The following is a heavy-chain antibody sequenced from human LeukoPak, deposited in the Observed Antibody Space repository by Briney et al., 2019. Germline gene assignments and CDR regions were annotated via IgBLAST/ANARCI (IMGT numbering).Heavy chain of an antibody. V-gene: IGHV1-18*01. D-gene: IGHD6-19*01. J-gene: IGHJ4*02. CDR1: GYTFTSYG. CDR2: FSAYNGNT. Sequence: ASVKVSCKASGYTFTSYGTSWVRQAPGQGLEWMGWFSAYNGNTNYAQKLQGRVTMTTDTSTSTAYMELRSLRSDDTAVYYCARVTSDWYFGDYWGQGTLVTVSS. CDR3: ARVTSDWYFGDY.